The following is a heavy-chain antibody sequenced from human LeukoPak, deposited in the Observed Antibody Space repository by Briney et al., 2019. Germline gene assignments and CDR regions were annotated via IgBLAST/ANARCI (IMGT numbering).Heavy chain of an antibody. D-gene: IGHD1-26*01. CDR1: GDSMHSYY. V-gene: IGHV4-4*07. Sequence: PSETLSLTCTVSGDSMHSYYWSWIRQSPEKGLEWIGRAYSGVNAYYNPSLQSRVTISVDKSNNQFSLDLTSVTAAGTALYYCAREKSGTLTRAYYYIDVWGKGITVTVSS. J-gene: IGHJ6*03. CDR3: AREKSGTLTRAYYYIDV. CDR2: AYSGVNA.